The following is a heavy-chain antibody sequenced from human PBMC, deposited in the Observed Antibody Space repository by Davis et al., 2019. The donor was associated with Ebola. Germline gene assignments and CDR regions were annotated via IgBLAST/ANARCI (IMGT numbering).Heavy chain of an antibody. CDR2: INHSGST. V-gene: IGHV4-34*01. Sequence: SETLSLTCAVYGGSFSGYYWSWIRQPPGKGLEWVGEINHSGSTNYNPSLKRRVTISVDTSKNQFSLKLSSVTAADTAVYYCARGMVVVVAATHGRYYYGMDVWGQGTTVTVSS. J-gene: IGHJ6*02. CDR3: ARGMVVVVAATHGRYYYGMDV. CDR1: GGSFSGYY. D-gene: IGHD2-15*01.